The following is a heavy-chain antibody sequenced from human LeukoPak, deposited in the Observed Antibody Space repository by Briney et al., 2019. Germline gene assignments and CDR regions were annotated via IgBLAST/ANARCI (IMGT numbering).Heavy chain of an antibody. Sequence: SEPLSLTCTVSGGSISSYYWSWIRQPPGKGLEWIGCIYYTGTTNYNPSLKSRLTISVDTSKNQFSLNLNSVTAADTAVYYCARDHTRDGYNGFDPWGQGTLVTVSS. D-gene: IGHD5-24*01. J-gene: IGHJ5*02. CDR3: ARDHTRDGYNGFDP. CDR1: GGSISSYY. CDR2: IYYTGTT. V-gene: IGHV4-59*01.